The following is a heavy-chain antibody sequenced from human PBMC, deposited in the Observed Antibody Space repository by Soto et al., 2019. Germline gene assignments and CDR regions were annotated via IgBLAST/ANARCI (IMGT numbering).Heavy chain of an antibody. V-gene: IGHV4-34*01. D-gene: IGHD1-1*01. CDR3: STGSDAYKGGRT. J-gene: IGHJ5*02. CDR2: INPSGST. CDR1: DGSLSDNY. Sequence: SSETLSLTCAVYDGSLSDNYYTWTRQSPGKGLEWIGEINPSGSTFYNPSLQTRVTLSQDTSKKHFSLNLISVTAADTGEYYCSTGSDAYKGGRTWGQGTLVTVSS.